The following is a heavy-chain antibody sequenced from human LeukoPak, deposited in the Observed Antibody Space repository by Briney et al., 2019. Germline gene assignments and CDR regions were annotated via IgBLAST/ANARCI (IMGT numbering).Heavy chain of an antibody. Sequence: GGSLRLSCAASGFTVSSNYMSWVRQAPGKGLEWVSVIYSGGSTNYADSVKGRFTISRDNSKNTLYLQMNSLRAEDTAVYYCARDGGNWNDVGPWGQGTLVTVSS. CDR3: ARDGGNWNDVGP. V-gene: IGHV3-66*01. J-gene: IGHJ5*02. D-gene: IGHD1-20*01. CDR2: IYSGGST. CDR1: GFTVSSNY.